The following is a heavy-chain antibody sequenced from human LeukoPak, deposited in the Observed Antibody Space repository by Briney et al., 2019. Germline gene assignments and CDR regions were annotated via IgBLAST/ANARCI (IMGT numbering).Heavy chain of an antibody. V-gene: IGHV3-66*01. CDR1: GFTVSSNY. Sequence: GGSLRLSCAASGFTVSSNYMSWVRQAPGKGLEWVSVIYSGGSTYYADSVKGRSTISRDNSKNTLYLQMNSLRAEDTAVYYCARDRSTMARHDAFDIWGQGTMVTVSS. J-gene: IGHJ3*02. CDR2: IYSGGST. CDR3: ARDRSTMARHDAFDI. D-gene: IGHD3-10*01.